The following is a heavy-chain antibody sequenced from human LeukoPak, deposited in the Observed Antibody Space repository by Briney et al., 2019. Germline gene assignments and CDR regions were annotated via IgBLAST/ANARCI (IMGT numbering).Heavy chain of an antibody. Sequence: PGGSLRLSCAASGFTFSGYDMHWVRQATGKGLEWVSAIGTAGDTYYPGSVKGRFTISRENAKNSLYLQMNSLRAGDTAVYYCARVGYDGGFDYWGQGTLVTVSS. V-gene: IGHV3-13*01. CDR3: ARVGYDGGFDY. D-gene: IGHD5-12*01. J-gene: IGHJ4*02. CDR1: GFTFSGYD. CDR2: IGTAGDT.